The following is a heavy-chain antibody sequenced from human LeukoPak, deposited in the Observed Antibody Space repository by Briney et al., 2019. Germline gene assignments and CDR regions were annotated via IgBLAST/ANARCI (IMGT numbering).Heavy chain of an antibody. CDR2: INPKSGDT. D-gene: IGHD5-12*01. J-gene: IGHJ4*02. Sequence: ASVTVSCKASGYTFTDYYMHWVRQAPGQGLEWMGWINPKSGDTHYAHQGRVTMTRDTSISTAYMELSRLRSDDTAVYYCARAEVKRGYSGPFLRYWGQGTLVTVSS. CDR3: ARAEVKRGYSGPFLRY. CDR1: GYTFTDYY. V-gene: IGHV1-2*02.